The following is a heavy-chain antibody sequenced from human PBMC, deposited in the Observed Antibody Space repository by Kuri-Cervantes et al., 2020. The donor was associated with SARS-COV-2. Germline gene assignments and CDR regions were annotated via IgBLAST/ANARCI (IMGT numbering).Heavy chain of an antibody. D-gene: IGHD3-16*01. Sequence: GGSLRLPCEVSGFLFSASAIHWVRQAPGKGLEWVSSISSSSSYIYYADSVKGRFTISRDNAKNSLYLQMNSLRAEDTAVYYCARVGDRYYYYYYMDVWGKGTTVTVSS. J-gene: IGHJ6*03. V-gene: IGHV3-21*01. CDR1: GFLFSASA. CDR3: ARVGDRYYYYYYMDV. CDR2: ISSSSSYI.